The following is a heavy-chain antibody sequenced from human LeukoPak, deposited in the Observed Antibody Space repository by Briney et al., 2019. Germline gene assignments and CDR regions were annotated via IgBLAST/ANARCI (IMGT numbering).Heavy chain of an antibody. CDR1: GFSLSTSGMR. Sequence: KESGPALVKPTQTLTLTCTFSGFSLSTSGMRVGWIRQPPGKALEWLARIDWDDDKFYSTSLKTRLTISKDTSKNQVVLTMTNMDPVDTATYYCARNVATMRGWDAFDIWGQGTMVTVSS. CDR2: IDWDDDK. D-gene: IGHD5-12*01. V-gene: IGHV2-70*04. CDR3: ARNVATMRGWDAFDI. J-gene: IGHJ3*02.